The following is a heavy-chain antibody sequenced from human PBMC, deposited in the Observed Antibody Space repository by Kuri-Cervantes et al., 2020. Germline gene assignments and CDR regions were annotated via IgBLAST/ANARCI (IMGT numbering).Heavy chain of an antibody. CDR2: ISYDGSNK. J-gene: IGHJ6*04. V-gene: IGHV3-30*07. CDR3: ARGERYCTSPSCHRSLDV. CDR1: GFSFSSYA. Sequence: GGSLRLSCAASGFSFSSYAMHWVRQAPGKGLEWVAVISYDGSNKYNADSVKGRFTISRDNAKNSLYLQMNSLRAEDTAIYYCARGERYCTSPSCHRSLDVWGKGTTVTVSS. D-gene: IGHD2-2*01.